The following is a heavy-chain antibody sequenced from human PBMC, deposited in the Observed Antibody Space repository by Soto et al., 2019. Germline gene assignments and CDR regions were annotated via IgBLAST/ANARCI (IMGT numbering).Heavy chain of an antibody. D-gene: IGHD1-1*01. Sequence: GGSLRLSCASSWFNGSNNYMNWVRQAPGKGLEWVSLIYADGSTFDADSVRGRFIISRDNSKNTVYLQMNSLRAEDTAVYYCARDWGGNTTPYWYFDLWGRGTLVTVSS. CDR1: WFNGSNNY. CDR2: IYADGST. V-gene: IGHV3-53*01. CDR3: ARDWGGNTTPYWYFDL. J-gene: IGHJ2*01.